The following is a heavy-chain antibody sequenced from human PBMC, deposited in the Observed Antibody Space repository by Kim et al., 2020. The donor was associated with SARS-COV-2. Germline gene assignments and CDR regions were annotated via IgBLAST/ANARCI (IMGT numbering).Heavy chain of an antibody. D-gene: IGHD6-25*01. J-gene: IGHJ3*02. CDR1: GFTFSSYA. CDR2: IYSGGSST. V-gene: IGHV3-23*03. CDR3: AREVPLESGAFDI. Sequence: GGSLRLSCAASGFTFSSYAMSWVRQAPGKGLECVSVIYSGGSSTYYADSVKGRFTISRDNSKNTLYLQMNSLRAEDTAVYYCAREVPLESGAFDIWGQGTMVTVSS.